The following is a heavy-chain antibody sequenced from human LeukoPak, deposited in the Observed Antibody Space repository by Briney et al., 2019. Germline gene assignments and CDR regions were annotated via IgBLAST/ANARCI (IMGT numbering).Heavy chain of an antibody. V-gene: IGHV3-13*04. J-gene: IGHJ4*02. Sequence: GGSLRLSCAASGFTFSSYDMHWVRQATGRGLEWVSAIGYGGDTHYSGSVKGRFTISRENAKNSLYLQMNSLGAGDTAVYYCARGNILTGYTYWGRGTLVTVSS. D-gene: IGHD3-9*01. CDR2: IGYGGDT. CDR1: GFTFSSYD. CDR3: ARGNILTGYTY.